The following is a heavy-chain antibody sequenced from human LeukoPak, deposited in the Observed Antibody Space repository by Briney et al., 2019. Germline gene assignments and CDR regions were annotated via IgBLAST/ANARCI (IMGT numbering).Heavy chain of an antibody. Sequence: PETLSLTCVVSGGSISSSNWWSWVRQPPGKGLEGIGEIYHSGSTNYNQSLKSRGTISVDQSHNQFSLKLSSVAAADTAVYYCARALGYCSGGSCYSLYYYYMDVWGKGTTVTVS. CDR2: IYHSGST. CDR3: ARALGYCSGGSCYSLYYYYMDV. D-gene: IGHD2-15*01. J-gene: IGHJ6*03. V-gene: IGHV4-4*03. CDR1: GGSISSSNW.